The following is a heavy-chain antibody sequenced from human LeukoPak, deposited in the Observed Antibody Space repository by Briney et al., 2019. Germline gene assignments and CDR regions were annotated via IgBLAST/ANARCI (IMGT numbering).Heavy chain of an antibody. D-gene: IGHD3-22*01. CDR1: GYTFSNYD. Sequence: ASVKVSCKTSGYTFSNYDISWVRQAPGQGLEWMGWISGYNGHTKYAQKFQGRVTMTTDTSTSTAYMELRSLTSDDTAVFYCARGLPPRRNYDSSGYYSYYFDYWGQGTLVTVSS. CDR2: ISGYNGHT. V-gene: IGHV1-18*01. CDR3: ARGLPPRRNYDSSGYYSYYFDY. J-gene: IGHJ4*02.